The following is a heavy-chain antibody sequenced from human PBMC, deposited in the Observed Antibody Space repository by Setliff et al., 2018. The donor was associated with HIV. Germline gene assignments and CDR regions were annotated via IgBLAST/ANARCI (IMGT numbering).Heavy chain of an antibody. CDR1: GFTFSSYG. D-gene: IGHD5-18*01. Sequence: PGGSLRLSCAASGFTFSSYGMHWVRQTPGKGLEWVAFIRYDGSNKYYADSVKGRFTISRDNSKNTLNLQMNSLRVEDTAIYYCAKMHTAMDPDTFDIWGQGTMVTVSS. V-gene: IGHV3-30*02. CDR2: IRYDGSNK. CDR3: AKMHTAMDPDTFDI. J-gene: IGHJ3*02.